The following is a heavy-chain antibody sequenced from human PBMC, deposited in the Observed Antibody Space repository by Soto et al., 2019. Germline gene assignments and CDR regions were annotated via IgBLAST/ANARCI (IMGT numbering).Heavy chain of an antibody. CDR3: ARGLKVGATRLYGH. V-gene: IGHV1-8*01. CDR1: GYTFTSYD. CDR2: MNPNSGNT. D-gene: IGHD1-26*01. J-gene: IGHJ4*02. Sequence: QVQLVQSGAEVKKPGASVKVSCKASGYTFTSYDINWVRQATGQGLAWMGRMNPNSGNTGYAQKLQGRVTMTRNTSISTAYMELSSLRSEDTAVYYCARGLKVGATRLYGHWGQGTLVTVSS.